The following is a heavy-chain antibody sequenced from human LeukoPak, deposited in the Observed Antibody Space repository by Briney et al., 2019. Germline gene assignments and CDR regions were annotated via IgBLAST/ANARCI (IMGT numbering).Heavy chain of an antibody. V-gene: IGHV4-59*01. CDR3: ARVGWSYLLYFDY. CDR2: IYYSGST. D-gene: IGHD1-26*01. Sequence: SETLSLTCTVSGGSISSYYWSWIRQPPGNGLKWIGYIYYSGSTNYNPSLKSRVTISVDTSKNQFSLKLSSVTAADTAVYYCARVGWSYLLYFDYWGQGTLVTVSS. CDR1: GGSISSYY. J-gene: IGHJ4*02.